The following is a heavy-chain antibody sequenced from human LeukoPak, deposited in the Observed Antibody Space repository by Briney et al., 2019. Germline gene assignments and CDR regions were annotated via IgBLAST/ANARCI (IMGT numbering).Heavy chain of an antibody. CDR3: ARGLSDGDYLSNWFDP. CDR1: GGSFNGYF. D-gene: IGHD4-17*01. Sequence: PSETLSLTCAVYGGSFNGYFWTWIRQSPGKGLEWIGESTHSGSAKYNPSLESRVSISVDASKNQFSLKLSSVTAADTAVYYCARGLSDGDYLSNWFDPWGQGTLVTVSS. J-gene: IGHJ5*02. V-gene: IGHV4-34*01. CDR2: STHSGSA.